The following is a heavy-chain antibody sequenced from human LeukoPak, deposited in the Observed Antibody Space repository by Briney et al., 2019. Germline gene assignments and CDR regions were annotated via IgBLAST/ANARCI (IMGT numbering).Heavy chain of an antibody. CDR2: IWSDGSNK. Sequence: PGRSLRLSCEASGFTFSSYDIHWVRQAPGKGLEWVAVIWSDGSNKYYADSVKGRFTISRDNSKDTLYLQLNSLRAEDTAEYYCARASGSFDYWGQGTLVSVSS. J-gene: IGHJ4*02. CDR1: GFTFSSYD. D-gene: IGHD1-26*01. CDR3: ARASGSFDY. V-gene: IGHV3-33*01.